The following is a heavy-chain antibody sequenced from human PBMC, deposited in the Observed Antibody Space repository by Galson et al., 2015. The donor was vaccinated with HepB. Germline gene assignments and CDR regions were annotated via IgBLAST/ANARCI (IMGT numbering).Heavy chain of an antibody. CDR3: ARTYGGKRIPYYMDV. V-gene: IGHV1-69*13. D-gene: IGHD4-23*01. Sequence: SVKVSCKASGGTFSSYAISWVRQAPGQGLEWMGGIIPIFGTANYAQKFQGRVTITADESTSTAYMELSSLRSEDTAVYYCARTYGGKRIPYYMDVWGKGTTVTVSS. CDR1: GGTFSSYA. CDR2: IIPIFGTA. J-gene: IGHJ6*03.